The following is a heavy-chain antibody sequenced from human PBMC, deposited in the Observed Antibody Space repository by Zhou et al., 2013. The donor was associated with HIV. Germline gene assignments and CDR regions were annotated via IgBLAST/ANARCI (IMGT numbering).Heavy chain of an antibody. CDR2: ISGSGIHT. D-gene: IGHD2-2*01. V-gene: IGHV1-18*04. Sequence: QLVQSGDEVKRPGASVKVSCKASDDTLDTNGISWVRQAPGQGLEWMGWISGSGIHTNYAQKLQGRVTMTTDTSTSTAYMELRSLRSDDTAVYYCARVALGKVVVRTLGYWGQGTLVTVSS. J-gene: IGHJ4*02. CDR3: ARVALGKVVVRTLGY. CDR1: DDTLDTNG.